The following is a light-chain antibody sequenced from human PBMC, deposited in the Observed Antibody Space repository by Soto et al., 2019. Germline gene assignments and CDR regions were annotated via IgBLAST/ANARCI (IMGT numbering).Light chain of an antibody. J-gene: IGKJ5*01. CDR3: QQYGNSPIT. Sequence: IELTQSPATLSLYPGERATLSCRASQSVSSDLAWYQQKPGQAPRFLIYDASNRATGIPARFSGSGSGTDFTLTISRLEPEDFAVYYCQQYGNSPITFGQGTRLEIK. CDR1: QSVSSD. CDR2: DAS. V-gene: IGKV3-20*01.